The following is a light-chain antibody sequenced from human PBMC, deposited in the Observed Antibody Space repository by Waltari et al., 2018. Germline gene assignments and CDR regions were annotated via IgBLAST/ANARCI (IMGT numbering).Light chain of an antibody. CDR1: QSVNSY. Sequence: EIVLTQSPATLSLSPGERATLSCRASQSVNSYLAWYQQKPGQAPRLLSYDGSRRASGIPARFSGSGSGTDFTLTIGSLEPEDSAVYYCQQRGHWPPDATFGPGTKIETK. CDR3: QQRGHWPPDAT. CDR2: DGS. V-gene: IGKV3-11*01. J-gene: IGKJ3*01.